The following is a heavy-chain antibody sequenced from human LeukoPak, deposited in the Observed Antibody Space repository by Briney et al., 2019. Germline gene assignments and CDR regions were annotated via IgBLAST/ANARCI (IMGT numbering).Heavy chain of an antibody. CDR2: IYHSGST. CDR1: GGSISSGGYS. V-gene: IGHV4-30-2*05. CDR3: ARASLGTTAVTHYFDY. D-gene: IGHD4-23*01. J-gene: IGHJ4*02. Sequence: SQTLSLTCAVSGGSISSGGYSWSWIRQPPGKGLEWIGYIYHSGSTYYNPSLKSRVTISVDTSKNQFSLKLSSVTAADTAVYYCARASLGTTAVTHYFDYWGQGTLVTVSS.